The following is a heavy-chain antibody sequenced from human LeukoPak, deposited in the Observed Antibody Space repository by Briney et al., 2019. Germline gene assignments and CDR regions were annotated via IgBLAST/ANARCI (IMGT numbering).Heavy chain of an antibody. V-gene: IGHV3-53*01. CDR2: VYKDGKM. CDR1: GFTVSSTY. D-gene: IGHD2-21*01. Sequence: GGSLRLSCAASGFTVSSTYMSWVRQSPGKGLEWVSVVYKDGKMFYIDSVKGRFAISRDTSKNTVYLQMNNLRAEDTAVYYCASRHCSGGDCYFAGADPFYHLGQGTLVTVSS. J-gene: IGHJ4*02. CDR3: ASRHCSGGDCYFAGADPFYH.